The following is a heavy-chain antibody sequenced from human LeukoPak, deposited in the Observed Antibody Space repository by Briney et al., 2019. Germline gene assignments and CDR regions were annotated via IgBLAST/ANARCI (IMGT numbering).Heavy chain of an antibody. D-gene: IGHD6-13*01. Sequence: SETLSLXCIVSGDSSSNYYWSWIRQPAGKGLEWIGRIYTSGSTNYNPSLKSRVTMSVDTSKNQFSLKLSSVTAADTAVYYCAREAAAGTFYFDYWGQGTLVTVSS. V-gene: IGHV4-4*07. CDR3: AREAAAGTFYFDY. CDR2: IYTSGST. J-gene: IGHJ4*02. CDR1: GDSSSNYY.